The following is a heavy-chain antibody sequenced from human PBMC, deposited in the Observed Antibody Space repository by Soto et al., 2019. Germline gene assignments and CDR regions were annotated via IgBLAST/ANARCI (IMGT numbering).Heavy chain of an antibody. CDR2: IAVYNNRT. CDR3: APGKRSFVSYGEN. J-gene: IGHJ4*02. D-gene: IGHD3-16*01. Sequence: QVQLVQSGSELKKPGASVKVSCKTSGYNFDDYSIHWVRQAPGQGLEWVGWIAVYNNRTNYGQNFQGRISMTTDLSKKTVYMELTTLRSDERPVYYCAPGKRSFVSYGENWGRGTLVTVS. V-gene: IGHV1-18*01. CDR1: GYNFDDYS.